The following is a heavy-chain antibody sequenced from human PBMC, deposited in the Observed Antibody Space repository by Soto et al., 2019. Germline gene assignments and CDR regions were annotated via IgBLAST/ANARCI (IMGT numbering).Heavy chain of an antibody. V-gene: IGHV3-72*01. CDR2: IRKKVNRYTT. J-gene: IGHJ2*01. D-gene: IGHD3-16*01. CDR1: GFIFSDQY. Sequence: EMQLVESGGRLVQPGGSLRLSCAASGFIFSDQYMDWVRQAPGKGLEWVGRIRKKVNRYTTEYAESVKGSFTVSREDSKNSLYLQMNSLKTEDTAIYYCARDLGGAPYVDLWGRGTLVTVSS. CDR3: ARDLGGAPYVDL.